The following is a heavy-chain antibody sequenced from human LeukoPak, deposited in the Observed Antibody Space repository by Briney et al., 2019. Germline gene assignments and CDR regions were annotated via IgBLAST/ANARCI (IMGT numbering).Heavy chain of an antibody. CDR2: IIPIFGTA. V-gene: IGHV1-69*05. Sequence: ASVKVSYKASGGTFSSYAISWVRQAPGQGLEWMGGIIPIFGTANYAQKFQGRVTITTDESTSTAYMELSSLRSEDTAVYYCARDNRGYFDYWGQGTLVTVSS. CDR1: GGTFSSYA. CDR3: ARDNRGYFDY. J-gene: IGHJ4*02.